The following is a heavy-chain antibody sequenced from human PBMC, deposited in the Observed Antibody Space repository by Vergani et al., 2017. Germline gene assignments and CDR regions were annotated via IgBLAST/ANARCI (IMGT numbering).Heavy chain of an antibody. J-gene: IGHJ5*02. CDR1: GGSFSGYY. V-gene: IGHV4-34*01. D-gene: IGHD6-13*01. CDR3: ARGRVFDP. CDR2: INHSGST. Sequence: QVQLQQWGAGLLKPSETLSLTCAVYGGSFSGYYWSWIRQPPGKGLEWIGEINHSGSTNYNPSLKSRVTISVDTSKNQFSLNLSSVTAADTAVYYCARGRVFDPWGQGTLVTVSS.